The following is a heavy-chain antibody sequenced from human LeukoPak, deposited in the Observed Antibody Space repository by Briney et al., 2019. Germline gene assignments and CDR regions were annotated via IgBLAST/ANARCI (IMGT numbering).Heavy chain of an antibody. Sequence: GASVKVSCKASGYTFTSYDINWVRQATGQGLEWMGWINTGNGNTKYSQEFQGRVTITRDTSASTAYMELSSLRSEDTAVYYCARDQVPRGYYDSSGYYLDAFDIWGQGTMVTVSS. CDR2: INTGNGNT. V-gene: IGHV1-3*03. CDR3: ARDQVPRGYYDSSGYYLDAFDI. D-gene: IGHD3-22*01. J-gene: IGHJ3*02. CDR1: GYTFTSYD.